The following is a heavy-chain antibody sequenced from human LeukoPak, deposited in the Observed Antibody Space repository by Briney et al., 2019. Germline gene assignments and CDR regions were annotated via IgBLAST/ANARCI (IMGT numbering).Heavy chain of an antibody. Sequence: SETLSLTCTVSGYSISSGYYWGWIRPPPGKGLEWIGSIYHSGSTYYNPSLKSRVTISVDTSKNQFSLKLSSVTAADTAVYYCATGSPFIAVRYWGQGTLVTVSS. D-gene: IGHD6-19*01. J-gene: IGHJ4*02. V-gene: IGHV4-38-2*02. CDR3: ATGSPFIAVRY. CDR2: IYHSGST. CDR1: GYSISSGYY.